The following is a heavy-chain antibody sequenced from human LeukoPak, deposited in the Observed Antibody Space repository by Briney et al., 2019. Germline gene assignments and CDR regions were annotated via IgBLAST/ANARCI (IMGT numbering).Heavy chain of an antibody. J-gene: IGHJ4*02. D-gene: IGHD3-22*01. CDR2: IYHSGST. CDR3: ARGAVITYFDY. V-gene: IGHV4-4*02. Sequence: SETLSLTCAVSDGSISSSNWWSWVRQPPGKGLEWIGEIYHSGSTNYNPSLKSRVTISVDTSKNQFSLKLSSVTAADTAVYYCARGAVITYFDYWGQGTLVTVSS. CDR1: DGSISSSNW.